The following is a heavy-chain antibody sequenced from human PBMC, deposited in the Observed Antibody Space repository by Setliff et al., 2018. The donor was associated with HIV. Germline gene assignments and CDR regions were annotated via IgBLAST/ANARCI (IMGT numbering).Heavy chain of an antibody. CDR2: IYYDGAT. CDR1: GDAISSGNNY. J-gene: IGHJ4*02. CDR3: ARGGALTMAPAGCFDS. D-gene: IGHD3-10*01. Sequence: SETLSLTCTVSGDAISSGNNYWNWIRQRPRKGLEWIGYIYYDGATYYNPSLRSPVTISVDPSKNRIFLKMTSVTAADTAVYYCARGGALTMAPAGCFDSWGQGILVTVSS. V-gene: IGHV4-31*01.